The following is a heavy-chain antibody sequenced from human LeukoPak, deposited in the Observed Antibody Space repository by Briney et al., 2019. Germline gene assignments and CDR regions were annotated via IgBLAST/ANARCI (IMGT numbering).Heavy chain of an antibody. J-gene: IGHJ4*02. Sequence: KPSETLSLTCTVSGGSISSYYWSWIRQPPGKGLEWIGYIYYSGSTNYNPSLKSRVTISVDTSKNQFSLKVSSVTAADTAVYYCARVTHLDYYDSSGYLDYWGQGTLVTVSS. D-gene: IGHD3-22*01. V-gene: IGHV4-59*12. CDR2: IYYSGST. CDR1: GGSISSYY. CDR3: ARVTHLDYYDSSGYLDY.